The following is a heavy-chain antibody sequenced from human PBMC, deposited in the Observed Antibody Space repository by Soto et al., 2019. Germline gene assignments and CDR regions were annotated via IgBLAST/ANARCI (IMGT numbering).Heavy chain of an antibody. V-gene: IGHV3-23*01. CDR1: GFTFSSYA. J-gene: IGHJ3*01. CDR2: ISGSGGTT. Sequence: EVQLLESGGGLVQPGGSLRLSCAASGFTFSSYAMSWVRQAPGKGLEWVSAISGSGGTTYYADSVKGRFTISRDNSKNTLYLQVNSLRAEDTAVYYCAKGGDEVVATHKDAFDVWGQGTMVTVSS. CDR3: AKGGDEVVATHKDAFDV. D-gene: IGHD2-15*01.